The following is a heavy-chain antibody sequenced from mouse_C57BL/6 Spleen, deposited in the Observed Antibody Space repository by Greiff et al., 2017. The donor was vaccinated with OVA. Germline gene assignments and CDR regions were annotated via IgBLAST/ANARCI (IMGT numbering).Heavy chain of an antibody. D-gene: IGHD1-1*01. CDR2: IDPEDDET. CDR3: ASYYYGSPWFAY. Sequence: VQLKESGAELVKPGASVKLSCTASGFNIKDYYMHWVKQRTEQGLEWIGRIDPEDDETKYAPKFQGKATITADTSSNTAYLQLSSLTSEDTAVYYCASYYYGSPWFAYWGQGTLVTVSA. CDR1: GFNIKDYY. J-gene: IGHJ3*01. V-gene: IGHV14-2*01.